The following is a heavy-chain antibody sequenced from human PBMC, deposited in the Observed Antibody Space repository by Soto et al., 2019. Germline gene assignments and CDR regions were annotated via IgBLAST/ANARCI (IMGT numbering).Heavy chain of an antibody. D-gene: IGHD3-16*01. CDR1: GGSISSSNW. CDR2: IYHSGST. V-gene: IGHV4-4*02. Sequence: SETLSLTCAVSGGSISSSNWWSWVRQPPGKGLEWIGEIYHSGSTNYNPSLKSRVTISVDKSRNQFSLKLSPVTAADTAVYYCATLRHGGAPSGYWGQGTLVAVSS. CDR3: ATLRHGGAPSGY. J-gene: IGHJ4*02.